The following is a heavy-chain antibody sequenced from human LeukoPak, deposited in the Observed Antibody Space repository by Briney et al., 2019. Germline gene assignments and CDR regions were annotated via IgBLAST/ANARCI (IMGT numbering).Heavy chain of an antibody. CDR1: GGSFSGYY. D-gene: IGHD3-10*01. CDR2: INHSGST. CDR3: ARYKLLWFGELQHDAFDI. Sequence: SETLSLTCAVYGGSFSGYYWSWIRQPPGKGLEWIGEINHSGSTNYNPSLKSRVTISVDTSKNQFSLKLSSVTAADTAEYYCARYKLLWFGELQHDAFDIWGQGTMVTVSS. J-gene: IGHJ3*02. V-gene: IGHV4-34*01.